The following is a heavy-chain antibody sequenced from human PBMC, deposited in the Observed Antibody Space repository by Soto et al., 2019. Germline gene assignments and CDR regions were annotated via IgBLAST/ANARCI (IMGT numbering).Heavy chain of an antibody. J-gene: IGHJ6*02. V-gene: IGHV1-24*01. CDR2: FDPEDGET. CDR3: ATDSADWSGLDYYYGMDV. D-gene: IGHD3-3*01. Sequence: XSVKGSCKVLGYPLSELSMHWVRQAPGKGLEWMGGFDPEDGETIYAQKFQGRVTMTEDTSTDTAYMELSSLRSEDTAVYYCATDSADWSGLDYYYGMDVWGQGTTVTVSS. CDR1: GYPLSELS.